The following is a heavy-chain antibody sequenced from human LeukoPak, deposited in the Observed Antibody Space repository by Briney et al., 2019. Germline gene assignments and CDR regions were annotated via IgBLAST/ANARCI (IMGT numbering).Heavy chain of an antibody. J-gene: IGHJ4*02. Sequence: PSETLSLTCAVSGGSISSGDYSWSWIRQPAGKGLEWIGRIYTSGSTNYNPSLKSRVTISVDTSKNQFSLKLSSVTAADTAAYYCARAVVPGAAVDYWGQGTLVTVSS. CDR2: IYTSGST. CDR1: GGSISSGDYS. V-gene: IGHV4-61*02. D-gene: IGHD6-6*01. CDR3: ARAVVPGAAVDY.